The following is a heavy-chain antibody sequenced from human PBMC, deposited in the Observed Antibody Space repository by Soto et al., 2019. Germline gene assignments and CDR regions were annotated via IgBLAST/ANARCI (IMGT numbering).Heavy chain of an antibody. CDR2: IGGSGGST. V-gene: IGHV3-23*01. D-gene: IGHD6-13*01. CDR1: GFTFTSHA. J-gene: IGHJ4*02. Sequence: GGSLRLSCPASGFTFTSHAMSWVRQAPGKGLEWVSAIGGSGGSTYYADSVKGRFTISRDNSKNTLYLQMNSLRAEDMAVYYCAKTWGQQPGLFAYWGQGTLVTSPQ. CDR3: AKTWGQQPGLFAY.